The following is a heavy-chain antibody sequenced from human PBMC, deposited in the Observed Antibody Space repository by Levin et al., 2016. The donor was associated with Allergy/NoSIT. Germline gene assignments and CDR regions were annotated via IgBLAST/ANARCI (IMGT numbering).Heavy chain of an antibody. V-gene: IGHV3-30-3*01. D-gene: IGHD2-15*01. Sequence: GESLKISCAASGFTFSSYAMHWVRQAPGKGLEWVAVISYDGSNKYYADSVKGRFTISRDNSKNTLYLQMNSLRAEDTAVYYCARMVVVAAGTYYGMDVWGQGTTVTVSS. CDR3: ARMVVVAAGTYYGMDV. CDR1: GFTFSSYA. CDR2: ISYDGSNK. J-gene: IGHJ6*02.